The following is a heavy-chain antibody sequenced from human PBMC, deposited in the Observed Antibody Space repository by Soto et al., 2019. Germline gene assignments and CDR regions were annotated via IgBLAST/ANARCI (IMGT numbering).Heavy chain of an antibody. CDR2: IYHSGST. V-gene: IGHV4-4*02. D-gene: IGHD6-19*01. Sequence: PSETLSLTCAVSGGSISSSNWWSWVRQPPGKGLEWIGEIYHSGSTNYNPSLKSRVTISVDKSKNQFSLKLSSVTAADTAVYYCARGSHSSGWPIQNFDYWGQGTLVTVSS. CDR3: ARGSHSSGWPIQNFDY. CDR1: GGSISSSNW. J-gene: IGHJ4*02.